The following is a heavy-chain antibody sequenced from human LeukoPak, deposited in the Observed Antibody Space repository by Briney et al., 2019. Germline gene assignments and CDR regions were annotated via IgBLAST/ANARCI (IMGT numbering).Heavy chain of an antibody. CDR3: ARRGRGHYDSSGYYYSYWFDP. V-gene: IGHV4-34*01. Sequence: SETLSLTCAVYGGSFSGYYWSWIRQPPGKGLEWIGEINHGGSTNYNPSLKSRVTISVDTSKNQFSLKLSSVAAADTAVYYCARRGRGHYDSSGYYYSYWFDPWGQGTLVTVSS. D-gene: IGHD3-22*01. J-gene: IGHJ5*02. CDR1: GGSFSGYY. CDR2: INHGGST.